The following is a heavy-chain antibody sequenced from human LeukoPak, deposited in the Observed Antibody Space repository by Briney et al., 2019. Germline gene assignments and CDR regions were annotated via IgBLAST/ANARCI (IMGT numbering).Heavy chain of an antibody. CDR3: AREYVADSSPLFDY. V-gene: IGHV1-2*02. CDR1: GYSFIVYS. CDR2: INPNTGGT. J-gene: IGHJ4*02. Sequence: ASVKVSCKASGYSFIVYSMHWVRQAPGQGLEWMGWINPNTGGTNYSQKFQGRVTMTRDTSISTAYMELSSLRSDDTAVYHCAREYVADSSPLFDYWGQGSLVTVSS. D-gene: IGHD6-13*01.